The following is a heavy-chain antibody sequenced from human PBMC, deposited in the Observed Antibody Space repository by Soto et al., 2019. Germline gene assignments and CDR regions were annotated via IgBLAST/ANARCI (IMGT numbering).Heavy chain of an antibody. CDR3: ARGTDTVTTYYMDV. CDR2: MNPNSGNT. Sequence: ASVKVSCKASGYTFTSYDINWVRQATGQGLEWMGWMNPNSGNTGYAQKFQGRVTMTRNTSISTAYMELSSLRSEDTAVYYCARGTDTVTTYYMDVWGKGTTVTVSS. V-gene: IGHV1-8*01. CDR1: GYTFTSYD. D-gene: IGHD4-4*01. J-gene: IGHJ6*03.